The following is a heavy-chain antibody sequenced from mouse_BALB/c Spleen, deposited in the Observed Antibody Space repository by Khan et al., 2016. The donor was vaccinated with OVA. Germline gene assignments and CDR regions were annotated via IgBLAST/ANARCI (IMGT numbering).Heavy chain of an antibody. Sequence: QVQLQQSGAELVKPGASVKLSCKASGYTFTSYYMYWVKQRPGQGLEWIGGINPSNGGTNFNETFKSKATLTVDKSYSTAYMQLSSLTSEDSTVYYCTRRTAACDYWCQGTTLTVSS. V-gene: IGHV1S81*02. CDR2: INPSNGGT. CDR1: GYTFTSYY. D-gene: IGHD1-2*01. J-gene: IGHJ2*01. CDR3: TRRTAACDY.